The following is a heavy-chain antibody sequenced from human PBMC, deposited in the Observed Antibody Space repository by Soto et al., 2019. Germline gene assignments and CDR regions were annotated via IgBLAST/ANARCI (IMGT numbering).Heavy chain of an antibody. J-gene: IGHJ3*02. CDR2: IIPIFGTA. CDR1: GGTFSSYA. V-gene: IGHV1-69*13. CDR3: ARGGGAHGFDI. Sequence: ASVKVSCKASGGTFSSYAISWVRQAPGQGLEWMGGIIPIFGTANYAQKFQGRVTITADESTSTAYMELRSLRFDDTAVYYCARGGGAHGFDIWGQGTMVTVSS. D-gene: IGHD1-26*01.